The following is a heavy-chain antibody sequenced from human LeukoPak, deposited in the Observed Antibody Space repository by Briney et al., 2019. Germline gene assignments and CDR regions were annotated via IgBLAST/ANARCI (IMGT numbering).Heavy chain of an antibody. Sequence: PGGSLRLSCTASGFTFSNYWMHWVRQAPGKGLVWVSRISNDGSDTTYADSVKGRFTISRDNAKNTVFLQMNSLRAEDTAVYYCARDIATTPVYWGQGTLVTVPS. CDR2: ISNDGSDT. J-gene: IGHJ4*02. V-gene: IGHV3-74*01. CDR3: ARDIATTPVY. CDR1: GFTFSNYW. D-gene: IGHD2-15*01.